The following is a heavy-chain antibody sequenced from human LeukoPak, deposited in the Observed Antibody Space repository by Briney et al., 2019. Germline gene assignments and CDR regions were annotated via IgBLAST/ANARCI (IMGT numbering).Heavy chain of an antibody. CDR2: FDPEDGET. CDR3: ATETRIAVAGTLGSAGEYYFDY. CDR1: GYTFTSYG. D-gene: IGHD6-19*01. J-gene: IGHJ4*02. Sequence: ASVKVSCKASGYTFTSYGISWVRQAPGKGLEWMGGFDPEDGETIYAQKFQGRVTMTEDTSTDTAYMELSSLRSEDTAVYYCATETRIAVAGTLGSAGEYYFDYWGQGTLVTVSS. V-gene: IGHV1-24*01.